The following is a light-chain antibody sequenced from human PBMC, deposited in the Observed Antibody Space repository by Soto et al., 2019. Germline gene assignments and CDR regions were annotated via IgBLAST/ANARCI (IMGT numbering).Light chain of an antibody. CDR2: RTS. Sequence: EIVMMQSPAILSVSPGERATLSCRTSQSVSGDLAWYQQKPGQAPRLLIYRTSIRATGVPARFSGSGSGTDFTLTIYSLQSEDVAVYYCQQDDRWPPWTFGQGTKVEIK. J-gene: IGKJ1*01. V-gene: IGKV3-15*01. CDR1: QSVSGD. CDR3: QQDDRWPPWT.